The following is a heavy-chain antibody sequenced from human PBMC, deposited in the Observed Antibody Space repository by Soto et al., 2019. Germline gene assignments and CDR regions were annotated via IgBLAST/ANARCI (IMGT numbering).Heavy chain of an antibody. CDR2: IWFDGIKE. J-gene: IGHJ6*02. Sequence: KSLRVSCSVTVFDFTAYAMHCVRQTPDKGLEWVAIIWFDGIKEFYAESVRGRFTISIDTSKNTVFLQMNNVRAEDTALYYCTRATFDVWGQGTTVTVSS. CDR1: VFDFTAYA. CDR3: TRATFDV. V-gene: IGHV3-33*01.